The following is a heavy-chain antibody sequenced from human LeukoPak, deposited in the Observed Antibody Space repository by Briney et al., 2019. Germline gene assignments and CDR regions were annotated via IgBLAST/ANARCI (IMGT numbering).Heavy chain of an antibody. CDR3: ARQIQLWGSFDY. J-gene: IGHJ4*02. D-gene: IGHD5-18*01. V-gene: IGHV4-59*01. Sequence: SETLSLTCTVSGGSISSYYRSWIRQPPGKGLEWIGYIYYSGSTNYNPSLNSGVTISVDTSKNQFSLKLSSVTAADTAVYYCARQIQLWGSFDYWGQGTLVTVSS. CDR2: IYYSGST. CDR1: GGSISSYY.